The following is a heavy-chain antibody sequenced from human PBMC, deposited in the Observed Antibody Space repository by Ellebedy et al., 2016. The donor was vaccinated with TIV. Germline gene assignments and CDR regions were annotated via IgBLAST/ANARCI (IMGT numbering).Heavy chain of an antibody. CDR1: GGSIRSYY. CDR2: ISFSGST. D-gene: IGHD6-13*01. CDR3: AGGSSWKSKCKF. V-gene: IGHV4-59*08. J-gene: IGHJ4*02. Sequence: MPSETLSLTCTVSGGSIRSYYWSWIRQPQGKGLEWVGYISFSGSTNYNPSLMSRVTISVDTSKNQFSLKLSSVTAADTAVYYCAGGSSWKSKCKFWGQGTLVTVSS.